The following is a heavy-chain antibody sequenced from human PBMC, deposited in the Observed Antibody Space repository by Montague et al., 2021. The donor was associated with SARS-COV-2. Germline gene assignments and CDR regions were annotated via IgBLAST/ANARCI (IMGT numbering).Heavy chain of an antibody. CDR2: YRPEWYN. D-gene: IGHD1-26*01. Sequence: YRPEWYNDYAVSVKSRITINPDTSKNQISLQLNSVTPEDTAVYYCARTSASSDYWGQGTLVTVSS. CDR3: ARTSASSDY. J-gene: IGHJ4*02. V-gene: IGHV6-1*01.